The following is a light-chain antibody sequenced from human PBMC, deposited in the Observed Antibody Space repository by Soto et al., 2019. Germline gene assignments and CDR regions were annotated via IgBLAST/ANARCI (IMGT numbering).Light chain of an antibody. Sequence: LTLPTSASGTPGRRALISSSSTRANMGHNFPCWYEHPPLIAPKLLIYSTDQLPSVVPDRFSGSTSGTSASLSISGLRSEDEADYYCVAWDASLSGLVFGTGTKVTVL. CDR3: VAWDASLSGLV. J-gene: IGLJ1*01. CDR1: RANMGHNF. CDR2: STD. V-gene: IGLV1-47*02.